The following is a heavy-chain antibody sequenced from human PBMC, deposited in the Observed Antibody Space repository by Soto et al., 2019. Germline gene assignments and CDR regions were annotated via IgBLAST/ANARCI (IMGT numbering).Heavy chain of an antibody. V-gene: IGHV4-39*01. CDR2: LYYSGTT. J-gene: IGHJ6*02. D-gene: IGHD2-2*01. Sequence: SETLSLTCTFSCDSISTSSYYWGWIRQSPGKGLEWIGSLYYSGTTYYNPSLKSRVTISVDTSKNQFSLRAYSVTAADTAVYYCARHDWSRFYGMDVWGQGTTVTVSS. CDR1: CDSISTSSYY. CDR3: ARHDWSRFYGMDV.